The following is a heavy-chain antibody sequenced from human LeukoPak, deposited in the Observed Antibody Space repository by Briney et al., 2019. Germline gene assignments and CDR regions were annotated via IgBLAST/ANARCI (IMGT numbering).Heavy chain of an antibody. V-gene: IGHV3-48*03. Sequence: GGSLRLSCAASGFTFSSYEMNWVRQAPGKGLEWVSYISSSGSTIYYADSVKGRFTISRDNAKNSLYLQMNSLRAEDTAVYYCARARRSGWYAWFDPWGQGTLVTASS. CDR2: ISSSGSTI. D-gene: IGHD6-19*01. CDR3: ARARRSGWYAWFDP. J-gene: IGHJ5*02. CDR1: GFTFSSYE.